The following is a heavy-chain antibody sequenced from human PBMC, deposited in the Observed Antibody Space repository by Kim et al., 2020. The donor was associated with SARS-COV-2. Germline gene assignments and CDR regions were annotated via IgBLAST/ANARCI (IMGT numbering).Heavy chain of an antibody. CDR3: ARGYSSSWFNYYGMDV. V-gene: IGHV4-4*02. D-gene: IGHD6-13*01. CDR2: IYHSGST. J-gene: IGHJ6*02. CDR1: GGYISSSNW. Sequence: SETLSLTCAVSGGYISSSNWWSWVRQPPGKGLEWIGEIYHSGSTNYNPSLKSRVTISVDKSKNQFSLKLSSVTAADTAVYYCARGYSSSWFNYYGMDVWGQGTTVTVSS.